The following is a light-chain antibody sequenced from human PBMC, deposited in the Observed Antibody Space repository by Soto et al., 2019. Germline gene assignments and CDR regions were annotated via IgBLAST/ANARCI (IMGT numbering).Light chain of an antibody. CDR3: CSYAGGTTFVV. V-gene: IGLV2-23*03. CDR1: SSDVGSYNL. J-gene: IGLJ2*01. CDR2: EGS. Sequence: QSALTQPASVSGSPGQSITISCTGTSSDVGSYNLVSWYQQHPGKAPKLMIYEGSKRPSGVSSRFSGSKSGNTASLTISGFQAEDEADYYCCSYAGGTTFVVFGGGTQLTVL.